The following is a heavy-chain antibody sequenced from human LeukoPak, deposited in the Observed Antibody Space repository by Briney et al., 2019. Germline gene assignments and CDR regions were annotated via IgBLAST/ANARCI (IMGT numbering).Heavy chain of an antibody. CDR3: ARGYSGWSFDC. Sequence: GGSWRLSCAAPGFTFGDYYMSWIRKAPGKGLDWVSYISSSSSYTNYADSVKGRFTISRDNAKNSLYLQMNSLRAEDTAVYYCARGYSGWSFDCWGQGTLVTVSS. J-gene: IGHJ4*02. CDR1: GFTFGDYY. D-gene: IGHD6-19*01. V-gene: IGHV3-11*03. CDR2: ISSSSSYT.